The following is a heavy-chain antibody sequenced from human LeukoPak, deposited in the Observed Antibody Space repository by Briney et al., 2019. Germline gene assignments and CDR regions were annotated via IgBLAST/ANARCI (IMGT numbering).Heavy chain of an antibody. CDR1: GGSISSDDYY. Sequence: SETLSLTCTVSGGSISSDDYYWRWLRQPPGKGLEWIRYIYYSGITYDNPSLKSRVTISVDTSKNQFSLKLSSVTAADTAVYYCARSYCSSNSYYRSLDYWGQGTLVTVSS. CDR2: IYYSGIT. CDR3: ARSYCSSNSYYRSLDY. V-gene: IGHV4-30-4*01. D-gene: IGHD2-2*02. J-gene: IGHJ4*02.